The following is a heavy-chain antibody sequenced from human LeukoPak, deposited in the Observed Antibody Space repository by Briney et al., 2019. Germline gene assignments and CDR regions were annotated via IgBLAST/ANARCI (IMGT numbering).Heavy chain of an antibody. Sequence: SQTLSLTCAISGDSGASNSVAWSWIRQSPSRGLEWLGRTYYRSKWNNEYAESVRSRITINPDTSKNQFSLQLDSVTPEDTAVYYCARERYYFDYWGQGTLVTVSS. CDR1: GDSGASNSVA. CDR3: ARERYYFDY. V-gene: IGHV6-1*01. CDR2: TYYRSKWNN. J-gene: IGHJ4*02.